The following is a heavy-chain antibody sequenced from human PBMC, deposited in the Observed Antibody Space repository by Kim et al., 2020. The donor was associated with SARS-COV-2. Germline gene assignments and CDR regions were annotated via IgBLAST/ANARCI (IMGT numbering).Heavy chain of an antibody. CDR3: ARDGSGYSYGSDY. Sequence: YADSVKGRFTISRDNAKNSLYLQMNSLRAEDTAVYYCARDGSGYSYGSDYWGQGTLVTVSS. D-gene: IGHD5-18*01. V-gene: IGHV3-11*01. J-gene: IGHJ4*02.